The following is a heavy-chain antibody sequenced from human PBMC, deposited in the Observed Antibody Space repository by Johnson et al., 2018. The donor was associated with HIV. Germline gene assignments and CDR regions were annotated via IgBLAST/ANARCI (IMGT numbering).Heavy chain of an antibody. V-gene: IGHV3-66*02. J-gene: IGHJ3*02. D-gene: IGHD1-1*01. CDR2: IYSGGLT. CDR3: AREGTLGAFDI. CDR1: GLNVSGHY. Sequence: MLLVESGGGLAQPGGSLRLSCAASGLNVSGHYMSWVRQSPGKGLEWVSVIYSGGLTYYAQSVKGRFTISRDNSKNTLYLQMNSLRGDDTAVYYCAREGTLGAFDIWGQGTMVTVSS.